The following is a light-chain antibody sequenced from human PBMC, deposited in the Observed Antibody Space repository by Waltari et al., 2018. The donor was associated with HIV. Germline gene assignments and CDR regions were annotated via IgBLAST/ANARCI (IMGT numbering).Light chain of an antibody. J-gene: IGLJ1*01. CDR1: SIDVGGYNH. V-gene: IGLV2-11*01. CDR2: DVT. Sequence: QSALTQPRSVSGSPGQSVTLSCTGTSIDVGGYNHVSWYQQHPGKAPKLMIYDVTERPSGVPDRFSGSKSGNTASLTITGLQAEDEADYYCCSYAGGNSYVFGTGTEVTVL. CDR3: CSYAGGNSYV.